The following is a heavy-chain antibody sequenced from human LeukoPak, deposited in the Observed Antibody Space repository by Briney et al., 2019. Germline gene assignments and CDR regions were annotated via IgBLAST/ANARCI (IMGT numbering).Heavy chain of an antibody. D-gene: IGHD3-22*01. CDR3: ARALVVITPYYYYYGMDV. CDR1: GFTFSTYW. V-gene: IGHV3-7*01. J-gene: IGHJ6*02. Sequence: GGSLRLSCVVSGFTFSTYWMSWVRQAPGKGLECVANIKQDESVKNYGDCVQGRFTISRDNAKISLYLQMNSLRAEDTAVYYCARALVVITPYYYYYGMDVWGQGTTVTVSS. CDR2: IKQDESVK.